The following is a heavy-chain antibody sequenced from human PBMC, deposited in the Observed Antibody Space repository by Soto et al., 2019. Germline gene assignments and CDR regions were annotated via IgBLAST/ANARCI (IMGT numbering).Heavy chain of an antibody. Sequence: RGALRLSCEASGFPFSNTDMTWVRQAPGKGLDWVSTIDGSGGTTYYADSVKGRFTISRDNSMNTVYLQMNSLRADDTALYYCAKNSGWFNTWGQGALVTVSS. CDR3: AKNSGWFNT. D-gene: IGHD3-10*01. CDR1: GFPFSNTD. CDR2: IDGSGGTT. J-gene: IGHJ5*02. V-gene: IGHV3-23*01.